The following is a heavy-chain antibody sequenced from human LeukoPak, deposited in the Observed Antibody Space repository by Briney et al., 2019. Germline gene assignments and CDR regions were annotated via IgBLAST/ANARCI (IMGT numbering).Heavy chain of an antibody. CDR1: GYTLTELS. CDR3: ATPADSHYHWLDP. Sequence: ASVKVSCKVSGYTLTELSMHWMRQAPGKGLEWMGGFDPEDGETIYAQKFQGRVTMTEDTSTDTAYMELSSLRSEDTAVYYCATPADSHYHWLDPWGQGTLFTVSS. CDR2: FDPEDGET. V-gene: IGHV1-24*01. D-gene: IGHD1-26*01. J-gene: IGHJ5*02.